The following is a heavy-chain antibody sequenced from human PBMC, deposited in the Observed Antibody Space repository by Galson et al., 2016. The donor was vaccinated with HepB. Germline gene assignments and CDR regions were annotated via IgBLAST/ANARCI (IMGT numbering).Heavy chain of an antibody. CDR3: ATVPGWESGIYDH. Sequence: SETLSLTCRVSGDSIGSSSYHWAWIRQPPGKGLEWIGSIYYDGRAYYRSSLKSRLTISLDPAKNHISLNLTSVTAADTAVYYCATVPGWESGIYDHWGQGTLVSVSS. D-gene: IGHD1-26*01. CDR2: IYYDGRA. V-gene: IGHV4-39*02. CDR1: GDSIGSSSYH. J-gene: IGHJ4*02.